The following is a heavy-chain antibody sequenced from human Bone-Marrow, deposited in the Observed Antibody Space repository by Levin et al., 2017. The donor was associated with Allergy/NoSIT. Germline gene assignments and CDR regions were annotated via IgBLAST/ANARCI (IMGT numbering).Heavy chain of an antibody. CDR3: AVSVAWYGGGDL. J-gene: IGHJ4*02. Sequence: KVSCKGSGYSFTSYWISWVRQMPGKGLEWMGRIDPSDFYTNYSPSFQGHVTISADKSISTAYLQWSSLKASDTAMYYCAVSVAWYGGGDLWGQGTLVTVSS. CDR1: GYSFTSYW. D-gene: IGHD3-10*01. CDR2: IDPSDFYT. V-gene: IGHV5-10-1*01.